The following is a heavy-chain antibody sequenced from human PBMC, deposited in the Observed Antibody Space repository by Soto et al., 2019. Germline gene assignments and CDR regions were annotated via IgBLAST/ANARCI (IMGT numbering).Heavy chain of an antibody. CDR1: GGSFSGYY. Sequence: QVQLQQWGAGLLKPSETLSLTCAVYGGSFSGYYWSWIRQPPGKGLEWIGEINHSGRTKYNPSLKSRVTISIDTPKNQLSLKLKSVTAADTAVYYCARVERVTATNVVDACEIWGRGTMVPVSS. CDR3: ARVERVTATNVVDACEI. J-gene: IGHJ3*02. V-gene: IGHV4-34*01. CDR2: INHSGRT. D-gene: IGHD2-21*02.